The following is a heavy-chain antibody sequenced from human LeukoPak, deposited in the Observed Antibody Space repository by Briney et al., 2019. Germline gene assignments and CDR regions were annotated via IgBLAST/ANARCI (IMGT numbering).Heavy chain of an antibody. CDR2: IYYSGST. J-gene: IGHJ2*01. CDR3: ARDTVAATHWYFDL. CDR1: GGSISSYY. V-gene: IGHV4-59*01. Sequence: SETLSLTCTVSGGSISSYYWSWIRQPPGKGLEWIGYIYYSGSTNYNPSLKSRVTISVDTSENQFSLKLSSVTAADTAVYYCARDTVAATHWYFDLWGRGTLVTVSS. D-gene: IGHD2-15*01.